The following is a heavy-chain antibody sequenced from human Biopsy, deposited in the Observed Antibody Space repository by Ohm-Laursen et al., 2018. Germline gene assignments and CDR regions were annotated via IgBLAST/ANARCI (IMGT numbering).Heavy chain of an antibody. CDR3: VKSAYSSGFWEASDY. CDR1: GFRFDDYA. V-gene: IGHV3-9*01. CDR2: ISWSSGTI. Sequence: LRLSCSASGFRFDDYAMQWVRQAPGKGLEWVSGISWSSGTIGYADSVKGRFTVSRDNAKNSLFLQMNSLRVEDTALYYCVKSAYSSGFWEASDYWGQGTLVTVSS. D-gene: IGHD6-19*01. J-gene: IGHJ4*02.